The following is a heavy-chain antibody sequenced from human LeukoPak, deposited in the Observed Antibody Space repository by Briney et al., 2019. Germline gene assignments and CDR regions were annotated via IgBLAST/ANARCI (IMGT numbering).Heavy chain of an antibody. V-gene: IGHV4-39*01. J-gene: IGHJ6*03. D-gene: IGHD2-15*01. CDR2: IYYSGST. Sequence: SETLSLTCSVSGDSISTSSYYWGWIRQPPGKGLEWIGTIYYSGSTYYNPSLTSRVTISVDTSKNQFSLKLSSVTAADTAVYYCARAGGYCSGGSCSYYMDVWGKGTTVTISS. CDR1: GDSISTSSYY. CDR3: ARAGGYCSGGSCSYYMDV.